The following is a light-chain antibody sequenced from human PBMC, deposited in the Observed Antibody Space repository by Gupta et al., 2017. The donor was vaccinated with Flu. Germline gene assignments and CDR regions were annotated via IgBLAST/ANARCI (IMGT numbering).Light chain of an antibody. CDR1: QSLVYKNGITY. CDR2: EVS. J-gene: IGKJ2*02. V-gene: IGKV2-30*01. Sequence: DVVMSQSPLSLSVTLGQAASISCRSSQSLVYKNGITYLTWFQQRPGQSPRRLIYEVSNRDCGVAGRFSGGGSVTDFTLKSRGVEAEDVGVYYLKRGTRPWTFGQGTRLEI. CDR3: KRGTRPWT.